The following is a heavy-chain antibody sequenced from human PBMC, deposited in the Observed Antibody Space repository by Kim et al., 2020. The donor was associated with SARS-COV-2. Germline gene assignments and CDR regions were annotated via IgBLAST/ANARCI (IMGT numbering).Heavy chain of an antibody. J-gene: IGHJ6*02. D-gene: IGHD3-9*01. V-gene: IGHV3-15*01. CDR3: TTDQTPFLRYFDWFHGMDV. Sequence: GRFTISRDDSKNTLYLQMNSLKTEDTAVYYCTTDQTPFLRYFDWFHGMDVWGQGTTVTVSS.